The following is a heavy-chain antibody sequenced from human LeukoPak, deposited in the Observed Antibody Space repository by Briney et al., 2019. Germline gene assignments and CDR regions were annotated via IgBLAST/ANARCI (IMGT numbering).Heavy chain of an antibody. CDR3: ARLVHTSTSFDY. J-gene: IGHJ4*02. Sequence: GESLKISCKASGYIFSTYWIGWVRQTPGKGLEWMGIIYPADSDTRYSPSFQGQVTISADRSIDTAYLQWSSLKASDTAIYYCARLVHTSTSFDYWGQGTLVTVSS. D-gene: IGHD1-1*01. CDR2: IYPADSDT. CDR1: GYIFSTYW. V-gene: IGHV5-51*01.